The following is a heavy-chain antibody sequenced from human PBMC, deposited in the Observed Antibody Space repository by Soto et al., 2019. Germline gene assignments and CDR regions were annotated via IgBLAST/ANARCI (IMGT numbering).Heavy chain of an antibody. J-gene: IGHJ5*02. CDR1: GFTFSSYA. D-gene: IGHD3-16*01. CDR2: ISGSGGST. Sequence: PGGSLRLSCAASGFTFSSYAMSWVRQAPGKGLEWVSAISGSGGSTYYADSVKGRFTISRDNSKNTLYLQMNSLRAEDTAVYYCAKDSLGSRLRPNWFDPWGQGTLVTVSS. CDR3: AKDSLGSRLRPNWFDP. V-gene: IGHV3-23*01.